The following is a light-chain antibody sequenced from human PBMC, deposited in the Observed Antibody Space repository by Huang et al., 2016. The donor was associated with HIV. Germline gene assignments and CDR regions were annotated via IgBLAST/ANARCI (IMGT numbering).Light chain of an antibody. J-gene: IGKJ3*01. V-gene: IGKV3-11*01. CDR2: GAS. Sequence: EIVLTQSPATLSLSPGGRATLSCRASQNISIFLAWYQQGAGQAPRLLIYGASNRTTGIPARFSGSGSGTDFTLTINNLEPGDFAVYYCQQRFTFGPGTKVDIK. CDR3: QQRFT. CDR1: QNISIF.